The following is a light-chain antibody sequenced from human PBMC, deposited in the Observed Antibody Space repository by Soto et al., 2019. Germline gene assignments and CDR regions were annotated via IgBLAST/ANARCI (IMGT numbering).Light chain of an antibody. CDR1: QSVTNS. V-gene: IGKV3-11*01. CDR2: DSS. J-gene: IGKJ4*01. CDR3: QQHISWPLT. Sequence: EIVLTQSPATLSLTPGERATLSCRASQSVTNSLAWYQQKPGQAPRLLVYDSSNRATGIPTRFSGSGSGTDFALTISNRGPEDFAVYYCQQHISWPLTFGGGTKVEIK.